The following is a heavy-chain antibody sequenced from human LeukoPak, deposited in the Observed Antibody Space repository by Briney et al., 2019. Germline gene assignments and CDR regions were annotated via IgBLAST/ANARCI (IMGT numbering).Heavy chain of an antibody. Sequence: SETLSLTCTVSGGSISGSHYYWGWIRQPPGKGLEWIGTMYYSGSTYYNPSLKSRVTMSVDTSNNQFSLKLSSVTAADTAVFFCAREGILGAIDYWGQGTLVTVPS. V-gene: IGHV4-39*07. CDR2: MYYSGST. CDR1: GGSISGSHYY. J-gene: IGHJ4*02. CDR3: AREGILGAIDY. D-gene: IGHD1-26*01.